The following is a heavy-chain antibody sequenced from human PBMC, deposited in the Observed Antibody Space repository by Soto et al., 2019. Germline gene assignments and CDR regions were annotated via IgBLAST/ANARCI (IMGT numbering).Heavy chain of an antibody. CDR3: ARSRYNDY. V-gene: IGHV3-48*01. Sequence: EVELVESGGGLVQPGGSLRLSCAASGSTFSSYSMNWVRQAPGKGLEWLSYISGSGTSISYRDSVRGRFTISRDNAKNSLYLHIDSLGAEDTAVYYCARSRYNDYWGQGTLVTVSS. CDR1: GSTFSSYS. D-gene: IGHD1-1*01. J-gene: IGHJ4*02. CDR2: ISGSGTSI.